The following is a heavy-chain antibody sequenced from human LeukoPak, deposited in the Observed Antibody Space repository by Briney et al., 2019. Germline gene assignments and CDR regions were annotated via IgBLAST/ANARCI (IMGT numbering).Heavy chain of an antibody. Sequence: GGSLRLSCAASGFTFSSYWMSWVRQAPGKGLEWVANIKQDGGEKYYVDPVKGRFIISRDNANNSLYLQMNSLRVEDTAVYYCARAACSSTSCYWVYWGQGTLVIVSP. CDR3: ARAACSSTSCYWVY. D-gene: IGHD2-2*01. V-gene: IGHV3-7*01. CDR1: GFTFSSYW. J-gene: IGHJ4*02. CDR2: IKQDGGEK.